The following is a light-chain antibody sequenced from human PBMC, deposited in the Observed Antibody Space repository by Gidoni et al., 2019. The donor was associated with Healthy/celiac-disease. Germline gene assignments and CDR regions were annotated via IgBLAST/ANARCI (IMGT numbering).Light chain of an antibody. V-gene: IGKV1-33*01. CDR1: QDISND. J-gene: IGKJ1*01. CDR2: DAS. Sequence: DIQMTQSPSSLSASVGDRVTITCQASQDISNDLNWYQQKPGKAPKSLIYDASNLETGVPSRFSGSGSGTDFTFTISSLQPEDIATYYCQQYDNLPRTFGQGTKVEIK. CDR3: QQYDNLPRT.